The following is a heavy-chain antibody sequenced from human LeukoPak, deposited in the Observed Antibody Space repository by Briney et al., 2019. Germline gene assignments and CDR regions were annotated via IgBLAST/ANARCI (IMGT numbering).Heavy chain of an antibody. CDR2: IYPADSDT. J-gene: IGHJ4*02. V-gene: IGHV5-51*01. D-gene: IGHD1-1*01. CDR3: AGRGTGTTLAFDY. CDR1: GYTFTTYW. Sequence: GESLKISCKVSGYTFTTYWIGWVRQMPGKGLEWMGIIYPADSDTRYSPSFQGQVTISVDKSISTAYLQWSSLKASDTAIYYCAGRGTGTTLAFDYWGQGTLVTVSS.